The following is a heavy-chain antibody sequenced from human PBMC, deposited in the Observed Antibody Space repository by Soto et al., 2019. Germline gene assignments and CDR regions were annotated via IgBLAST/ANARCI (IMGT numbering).Heavy chain of an antibody. CDR3: ARARIYCGGDCLDAFDI. V-gene: IGHV3-64*02. D-gene: IGHD2-21*02. CDR1: GFTFSSYA. Sequence: RGSLSLSCAASGFTFSSYARHWVRQSPGKGLEYVSAISSNGGSTYYADSVKGRFTISRDNSKNTLYLQMGSLRAEDMAVYYCARARIYCGGDCLDAFDIWGQGTMVTVSS. CDR2: ISSNGGST. J-gene: IGHJ3*02.